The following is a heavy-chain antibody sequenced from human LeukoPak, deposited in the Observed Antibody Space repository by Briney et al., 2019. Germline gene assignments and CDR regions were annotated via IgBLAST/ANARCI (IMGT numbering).Heavy chain of an antibody. J-gene: IGHJ4*02. CDR2: IIPIFGTA. CDR3: ARGVGSGYLYYFDY. Sequence: ASVKVSCKASGGTFSSYAISWVRQAPGQGLEWMGGIIPIFGTANYAQKFQGRVTITTDESTSTAYMELSSLRSEDTAVYYCARGVGSGYLYYFDYWGQGTLVTVSS. V-gene: IGHV1-69*05. CDR1: GGTFSSYA. D-gene: IGHD3-22*01.